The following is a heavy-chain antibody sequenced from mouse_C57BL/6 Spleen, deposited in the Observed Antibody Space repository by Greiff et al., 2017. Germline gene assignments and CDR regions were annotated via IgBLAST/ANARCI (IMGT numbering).Heavy chain of an antibody. CDR1: GYAFSSYW. J-gene: IGHJ1*03. CDR2: IYPGDGDT. D-gene: IGHD1-1*01. CDR3: APYYGSSYEYFDV. Sequence: QVHVKQSGAELVKPGASVKISCKASGYAFSSYWMNWVKQRPGKGLEWIGQIYPGDGDTNYNGKFKGKATLTADKSSSTAYMQLSSLTSEDSAVYFCAPYYGSSYEYFDVWGTGTTVTVSS. V-gene: IGHV1-80*01.